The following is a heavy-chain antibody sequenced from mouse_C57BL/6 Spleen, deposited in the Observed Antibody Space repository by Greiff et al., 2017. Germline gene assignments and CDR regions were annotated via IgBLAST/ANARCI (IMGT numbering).Heavy chain of an antibody. D-gene: IGHD1-3*01. CDR1: GYTFTDYY. Sequence: VQLQQSGPELVKPGASVKISCKASGYTFTDYYMNWVKQSHGKSLEWIGDINPKNGGTSYNQKFKGKATMTVDKSSSTANMELRSLTSEDSAVYSCSRWGSGYAVDYWGQGASVTVSS. CDR3: SRWGSGYAVDY. J-gene: IGHJ4*01. CDR2: INPKNGGT. V-gene: IGHV1-26*01.